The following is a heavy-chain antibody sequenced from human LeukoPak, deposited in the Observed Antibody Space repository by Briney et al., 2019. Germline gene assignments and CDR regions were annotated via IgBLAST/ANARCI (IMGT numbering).Heavy chain of an antibody. V-gene: IGHV4-59*08. J-gene: IGHJ4*02. D-gene: IGHD3-22*01. CDR3: ARGRFDRAPDY. CDR1: GGSISSYH. Sequence: PSETLSLTCTVSGGSISSYHWSWIRQPPGKGLEWIGYIYYSGSTNYNPSLKSRVTISVDTSKNQFSLKLSSVTAADTAVYYCARGRFDRAPDYWGQGTLVTVSS. CDR2: IYYSGST.